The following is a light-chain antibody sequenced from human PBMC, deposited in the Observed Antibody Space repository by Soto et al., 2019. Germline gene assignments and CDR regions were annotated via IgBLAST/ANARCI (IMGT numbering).Light chain of an antibody. CDR3: QVRTNWSIA. Sequence: ELVLTQSPATLSLSPGERATLSCRAIQSVSSYLAWYQQKPGQAPRLLIYDASNRATGIPARFSGTGSGTDFTLTINNLEPEDFAVYYCQVRTNWSIAFGRGTRLEIK. CDR1: QSVSSY. CDR2: DAS. V-gene: IGKV3-11*01. J-gene: IGKJ5*01.